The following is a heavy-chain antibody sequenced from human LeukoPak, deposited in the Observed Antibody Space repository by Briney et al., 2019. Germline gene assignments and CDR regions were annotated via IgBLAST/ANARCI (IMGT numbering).Heavy chain of an antibody. CDR1: GFSLSSYG. V-gene: IGHV3-23*01. CDR3: ARVDSTVTLPKDAFDI. CDR2: ISGSGGST. J-gene: IGHJ3*02. Sequence: PGGSLRLSCAASGFSLSSYGMSWVRQAPGKGLEWVSAISGSGGSTYYADSVKGRFTISRDNSKNTLYLQMNSLRAEDTAVYYCARVDSTVTLPKDAFDIWGQGTMVTVSS. D-gene: IGHD4-17*01.